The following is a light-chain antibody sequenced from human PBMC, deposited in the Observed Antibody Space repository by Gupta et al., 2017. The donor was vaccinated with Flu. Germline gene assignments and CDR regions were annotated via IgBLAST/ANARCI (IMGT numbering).Light chain of an antibody. CDR3: QAWDSSTVV. Sequence: SPGRTASITCSGPKLGEKFVCWYQQKPGQSPVLGIFQDRKRPSGIPERFSGSNSGNTATLTISGTLAMDEADYYCQAWDSSTVVFGGGTKLTVL. CDR1: KLGEKF. CDR2: QDR. V-gene: IGLV3-1*01. J-gene: IGLJ2*01.